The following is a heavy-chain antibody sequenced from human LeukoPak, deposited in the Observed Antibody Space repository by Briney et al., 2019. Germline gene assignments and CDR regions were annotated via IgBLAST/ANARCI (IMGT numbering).Heavy chain of an antibody. J-gene: IGHJ4*02. V-gene: IGHV3-69-1*02. D-gene: IGHD5-12*01. Sequence: GGSLRLSCEASGFTFSAYAMTWVRQAPGKGLEWVSSIGSDNKPHYSESVKGRFTISRDNAKNSLYLQMNSLRAEDTAVYYCARKQVDSVAMEYYFDYWGQGTLVTVSS. CDR2: IGSDNKP. CDR1: GFTFSAYA. CDR3: ARKQVDSVAMEYYFDY.